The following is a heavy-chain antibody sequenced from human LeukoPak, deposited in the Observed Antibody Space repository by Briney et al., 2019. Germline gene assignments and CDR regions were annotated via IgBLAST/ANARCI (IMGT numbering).Heavy chain of an antibody. Sequence: SETLSLTCTVPGGSISSGSYYWGWIRQPPGKGLEWIGTIYYSGSTYYNPSLKSRVTISIDTSKNQFSLNLSSVTATDTAVYYCARPLLGVVGAFDPWGQGTLVTVSS. J-gene: IGHJ5*02. V-gene: IGHV4-39*01. CDR3: ARPLLGVVGAFDP. D-gene: IGHD2-21*01. CDR1: GGSISSGSYY. CDR2: IYYSGST.